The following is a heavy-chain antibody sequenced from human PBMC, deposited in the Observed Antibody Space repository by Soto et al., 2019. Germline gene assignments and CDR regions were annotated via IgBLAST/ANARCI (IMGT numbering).Heavy chain of an antibody. D-gene: IGHD4-17*01. V-gene: IGHV1-69*02. CDR2: IIPILGIA. CDR3: ASHYGGNSGAFGY. J-gene: IGHJ4*02. Sequence: QVQLVQSGAELKKPGSSVKVSCKASGGTFSSYTISWVRQAPGQGLEWMGRIIPILGIANYAQKFQGRVTITADKSTSTAYMELSSLRSEDTAVYYCASHYGGNSGAFGYWGQGTLVTVSS. CDR1: GGTFSSYT.